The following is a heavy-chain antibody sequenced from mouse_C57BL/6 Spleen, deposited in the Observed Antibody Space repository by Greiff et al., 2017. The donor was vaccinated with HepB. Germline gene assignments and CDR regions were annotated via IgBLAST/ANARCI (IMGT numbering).Heavy chain of an antibody. D-gene: IGHD1-1*01. CDR2: INPNNGGT. CDR1: GYTFTDYN. Sequence: SGPELVKPGASVKIPCKASGYTFTDYNMDWVKQSHGKSLEWIGDINPNNGGTIYNQKFKGKATLTVDKSSSTAYMELRSLTSEDTAVYYCARESYDYYAMDYWGQGTSVTVSS. V-gene: IGHV1-18*01. CDR3: ARESYDYYAMDY. J-gene: IGHJ4*01.